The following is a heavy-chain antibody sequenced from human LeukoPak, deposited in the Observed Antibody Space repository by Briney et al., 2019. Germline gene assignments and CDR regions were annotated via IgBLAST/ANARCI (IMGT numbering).Heavy chain of an antibody. D-gene: IGHD1-26*01. CDR1: GGSISSSNW. J-gene: IGHJ6*02. Sequence: SETLSLTCAVSGGSISSSNWWSWVRQPPGKGLEWIGEIYHSGSTNYNPSLKSRVTISIDKSKNQFSLKMSSVTAADTAVYYCARSRDTTNYYGMDVWGRGTTVSVSS. V-gene: IGHV4-4*02. CDR3: ARSRDTTNYYGMDV. CDR2: IYHSGST.